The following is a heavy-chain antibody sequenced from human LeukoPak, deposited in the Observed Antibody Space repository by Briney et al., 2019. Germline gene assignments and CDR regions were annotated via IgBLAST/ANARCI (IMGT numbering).Heavy chain of an antibody. CDR3: AREGMGENAFAI. CDR1: GFTLSDYD. V-gene: IGHV3-48*01. D-gene: IGHD1-26*01. Sequence: GGSLRLSCVASGFTLSDYDMIWLRQAPGKGLAWVSYISRSSSTIYNPDSVKGRFTISRDNAKNSLYLQMNRLRAGDTAVYDCAREGMGENAFAIWGQGTMVTVSS. J-gene: IGHJ3*02. CDR2: ISRSSSTI.